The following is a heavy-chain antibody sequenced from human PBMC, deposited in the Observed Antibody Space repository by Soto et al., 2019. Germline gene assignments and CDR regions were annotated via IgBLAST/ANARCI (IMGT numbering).Heavy chain of an antibody. J-gene: IGHJ6*02. CDR2: IPSTSSTK. D-gene: IGHD3-10*01. CDR1: GFTFSSHA. Sequence: EVQLVESGGGRVQPGGSLRLSCVASGFTFSSHAMIWVRQAPGKGLEWISYIPSTSSTKSYADSVTGRFTISRDNGKNSLSLQPNSLRDEDTAVYYCARRITMVRGPHYYYAMDVWGQGTTVTVSS. V-gene: IGHV3-48*02. CDR3: ARRITMVRGPHYYYAMDV.